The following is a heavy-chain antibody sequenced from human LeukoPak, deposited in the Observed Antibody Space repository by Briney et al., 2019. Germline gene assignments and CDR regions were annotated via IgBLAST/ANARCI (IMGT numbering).Heavy chain of an antibody. CDR1: GYTFTSYG. CDR3: ARDLKGGGSFFGHRERVGGMDV. V-gene: IGHV1-18*01. CDR2: ISAYNGNT. Sequence: ASVKVSCKASGYTFTSYGISWVRQAPGQGLEWMGWISAYNGNTNYAQKLQGRVTMTIDTSTSTAYMELRSLRSDDTAVYYCARDLKGGGSFFGHRERVGGMDVWGQGTTVTVSS. D-gene: IGHD2-15*01. J-gene: IGHJ6*02.